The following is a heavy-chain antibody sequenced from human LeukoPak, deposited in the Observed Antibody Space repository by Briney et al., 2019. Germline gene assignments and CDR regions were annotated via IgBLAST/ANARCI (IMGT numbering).Heavy chain of an antibody. D-gene: IGHD5-18*01. CDR1: RYTPLVYT. V-gene: IGHV1-2*02. J-gene: IGHJ5*02. CDR2: INPNTGVT. CDR3: AREGDTAIDTNWFDP. Sequence: ASPKVSRAASRYTPLVYTTRGGSRAPERGHESGGWINPNTGVTNNAQRFQGRVTLTRDTSNSTAYMELSRLRSDDTAVYYCAREGDTAIDTNWFDPWGLGSLVTVFS.